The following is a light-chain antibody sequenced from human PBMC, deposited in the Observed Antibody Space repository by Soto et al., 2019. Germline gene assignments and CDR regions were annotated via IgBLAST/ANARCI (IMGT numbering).Light chain of an antibody. V-gene: IGKV1-27*01. J-gene: IGKJ3*01. CDR1: QDIRNF. CDR2: AAS. CDR3: EKHNDVSPIT. Sequence: DIQLTQSPSSLSASVGDRVTISCRASQDIRNFLAWYQQKPGKPPKVRIYAASTLQSGVPSRFSGSESGTDFTLTITSLQPEDVATYYCEKHNDVSPITFCPGTKV.